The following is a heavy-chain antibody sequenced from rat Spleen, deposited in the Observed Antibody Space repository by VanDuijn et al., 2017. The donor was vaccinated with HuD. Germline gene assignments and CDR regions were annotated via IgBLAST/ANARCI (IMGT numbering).Heavy chain of an antibody. V-gene: IGHV6-21*01. CDR1: GFTFSDHW. Sequence: EVKLEESGGGLVQPGMSVKLSCTTSGFTFSDHWMEWVRQPPGKGLEWVAEIKNKANNYATSYGKSVKGRFSISRDDSKNIVFLQMNSIRSEDTGIYYCTRRAYWGQGVMVTVSS. D-gene: IGHD4-1*01. J-gene: IGHJ2*01. CDR2: IKNKANNYAT. CDR3: TRRAY.